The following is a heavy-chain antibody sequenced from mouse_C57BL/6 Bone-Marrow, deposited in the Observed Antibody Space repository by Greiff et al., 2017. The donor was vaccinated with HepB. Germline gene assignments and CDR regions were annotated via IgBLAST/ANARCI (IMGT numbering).Heavy chain of an antibody. CDR1: GYTFTSYG. V-gene: IGHV1-81*01. D-gene: IGHD4-1*01. J-gene: IGHJ3*01. CDR2: IYPRSGNT. CDR3: AKLGLFAY. Sequence: VMLVESGAELARPGASVKLSCKASGYTFTSYGISWVKQRTGQGLEWIGEIYPRSGNTYYNEKFKGKATLTADKSSSTAYMELRSLTSEDSAVYFCAKLGLFAYWGQGTLVTVSA.